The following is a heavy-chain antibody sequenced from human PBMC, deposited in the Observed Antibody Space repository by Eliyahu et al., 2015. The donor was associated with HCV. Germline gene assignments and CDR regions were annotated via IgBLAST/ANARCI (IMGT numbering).Heavy chain of an antibody. CDR2: IWHDGTNK. D-gene: IGHD3-22*01. J-gene: IGHJ3*02. CDR1: GFTFSXYV. CDR3: VRGGYYESSGYHDTFSI. V-gene: IGHV3-33*01. Sequence: QVQLVESGGGVVQPGGSLRLSCAASGFTFSXYVMHWVRQAPGKGLEWVALIWHDGTNKYYADSVKGRFTISRDNSKNTLYLQMNSLRVEDTAMFYCVRGGYYESSGYHDTFSIWGQGTKVTVSS.